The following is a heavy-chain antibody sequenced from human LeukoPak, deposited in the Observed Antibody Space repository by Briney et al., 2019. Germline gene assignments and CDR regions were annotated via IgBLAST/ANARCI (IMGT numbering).Heavy chain of an antibody. CDR3: AKRVGAWIQLWSPHDAFDI. V-gene: IGHV3-23*01. J-gene: IGHJ3*02. CDR1: GFSFGHYW. CDR2: ISGRGTTT. Sequence: GGSLRLSCAASGFSFGHYWMSWVRQAPGKGLEWVSIISGRGTTTYYADSVKGHFTISRDNPKNTLYLHMSSLRAEDTAVYYCAKRVGAWIQLWSPHDAFDIWGQGTLVTVSS. D-gene: IGHD5-18*01.